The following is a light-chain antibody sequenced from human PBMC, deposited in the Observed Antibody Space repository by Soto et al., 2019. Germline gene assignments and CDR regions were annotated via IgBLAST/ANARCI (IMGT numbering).Light chain of an antibody. CDR1: QRVSSDY. V-gene: IGKV3-20*01. J-gene: IGKJ1*01. Sequence: ENVLTQSPGTLSLSPGEGASLSCRASQRVSSDYCGWYQQKEGQAPRLIIYATSRRAAGIPDRFSGSGSETDFTLTISRVEPADSAIYYCQQYEASPWTFGQGTKLEIK. CDR3: QQYEASPWT. CDR2: ATS.